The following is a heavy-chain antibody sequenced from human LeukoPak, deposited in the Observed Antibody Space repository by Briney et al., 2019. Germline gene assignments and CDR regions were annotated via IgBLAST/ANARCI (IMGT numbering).Heavy chain of an antibody. CDR2: IFYSGIT. D-gene: IGHD2-2*01. J-gene: IGHJ4*02. V-gene: IGHV4-39*01. Sequence: PSETLSLTCTVSGGSISSSGYYWGWIRQPPGKGLEWIGSIFYSGITSYNSSLKSRVTISVDTSKNQFSLKLSSVTAAGTAVYYCARLPLRYQVDYWGQGTLVTVSS. CDR1: GGSISSSGYY. CDR3: ARLPLRYQVDY.